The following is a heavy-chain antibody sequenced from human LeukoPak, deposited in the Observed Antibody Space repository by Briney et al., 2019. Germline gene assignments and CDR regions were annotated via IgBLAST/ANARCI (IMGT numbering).Heavy chain of an antibody. V-gene: IGHV3-21*01. Sequence: GGSLRLSCAASGFTFSSYSMNWVRQAPGKGLEWVSSISSSSSYIYYADSVKGRFTISRDNAKNSLYLQMNSLRAEDTAVYYCARRCSGGSCYIVGFDYWGQGTLVTVSS. J-gene: IGHJ4*02. CDR2: ISSSSSYI. CDR1: GFTFSSYS. D-gene: IGHD2-15*01. CDR3: ARRCSGGSCYIVGFDY.